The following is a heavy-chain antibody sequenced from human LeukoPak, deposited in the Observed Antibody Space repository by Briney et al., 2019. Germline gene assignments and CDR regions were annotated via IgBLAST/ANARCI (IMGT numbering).Heavy chain of an antibody. CDR2: IYPGDSDT. J-gene: IGHJ4*02. V-gene: IGHV5-51*01. Sequence: GESLKISCKGSGYSFTSYWIGWVRQMPGKGLERMGIIYPGDSDTRYSPSFQGQVTISADKSISTAYLQWSSLKASDTAMYYCAVFKHYYDSSGYASLDYWGQGTLVTVSS. D-gene: IGHD3-22*01. CDR3: AVFKHYYDSSGYASLDY. CDR1: GYSFTSYW.